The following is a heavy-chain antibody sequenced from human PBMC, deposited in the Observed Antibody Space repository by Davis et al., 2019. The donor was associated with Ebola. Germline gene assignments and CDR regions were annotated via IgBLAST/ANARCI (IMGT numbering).Heavy chain of an antibody. D-gene: IGHD5-18*01. V-gene: IGHV3-21*01. CDR2: ISSSSSYI. CDR3: AREGYGREGFDP. J-gene: IGHJ5*02. Sequence: GESLKISCAASGFTFSSYSMNWVRQAPGKGLEWVSSISSSSSYIYYADSVKGRFTISRDNAKNSLYLQMNSLRAEDTAVYYCAREGYGREGFDPWGQGTLVTVSS. CDR1: GFTFSSYS.